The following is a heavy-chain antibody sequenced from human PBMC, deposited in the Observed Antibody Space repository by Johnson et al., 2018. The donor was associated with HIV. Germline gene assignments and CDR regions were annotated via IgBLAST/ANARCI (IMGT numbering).Heavy chain of an antibody. CDR3: ARDLDPESGAFDI. V-gene: IGHV3-66*01. Sequence: VQLLESGGGLVQPGGSLRLSCAASGFTVNSNYMSWVRQAPGKGLEWVSIFYSDGSTYYADSVKGRFTISRDNSKNTLYLQMNSLRAEDTAVFYCARDLDPESGAFDIWGQGTMVTVSS. CDR1: GFTVNSNY. CDR2: FYSDGST. J-gene: IGHJ3*02.